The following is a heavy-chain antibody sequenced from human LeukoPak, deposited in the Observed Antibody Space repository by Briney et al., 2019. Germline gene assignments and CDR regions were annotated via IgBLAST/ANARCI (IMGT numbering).Heavy chain of an antibody. CDR1: GGSFSGYY. J-gene: IGHJ4*02. CDR2: INHSGST. D-gene: IGHD3-22*01. Sequence: SETLSLTCAVYGGSFSGYYWSWIRQPPGKGLEWIGEINHSGSTNYNPSLKSRVTISVDTSKNQFSLKLSSVTAADTAVYYCARDPGHYYYDSSGHDYWGQGTLVTVPS. CDR3: ARDPGHYYYDSSGHDY. V-gene: IGHV4-34*01.